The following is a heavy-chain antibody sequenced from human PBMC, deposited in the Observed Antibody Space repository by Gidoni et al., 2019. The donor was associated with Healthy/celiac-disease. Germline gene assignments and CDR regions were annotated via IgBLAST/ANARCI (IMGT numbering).Heavy chain of an antibody. Sequence: HLRLQASDPGPVTASPTLSPTCTCSVGSRSSSSYYWGWIRQPPGKGLEWIGSIYYSGSTYYNPSLKSRVTISVDTSKNQFSLKLSSVTAADTAWYYCARHLRPGSSDAFDIWGQGPMVTVSA. D-gene: IGHD6-25*01. V-gene: IGHV4-39*01. CDR1: VGSRSSSSYY. CDR3: ARHLRPGSSDAFDI. CDR2: IYYSGST. J-gene: IGHJ3*02.